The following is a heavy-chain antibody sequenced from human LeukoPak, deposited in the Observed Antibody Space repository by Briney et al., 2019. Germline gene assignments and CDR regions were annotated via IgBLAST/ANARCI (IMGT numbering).Heavy chain of an antibody. D-gene: IGHD3-10*01. Sequence: GGSLRLSCAASGFTFSSYGMHWVRQAPGKGLEWVAVISYDGSNKYYADSVKGRFTISRDNSKNTLYLQMNSLRAEDTAVYYCAKHSQTRSGSLDYWGQGTLVTVSS. CDR3: AKHSQTRSGSLDY. CDR2: ISYDGSNK. V-gene: IGHV3-30*18. CDR1: GFTFSSYG. J-gene: IGHJ4*02.